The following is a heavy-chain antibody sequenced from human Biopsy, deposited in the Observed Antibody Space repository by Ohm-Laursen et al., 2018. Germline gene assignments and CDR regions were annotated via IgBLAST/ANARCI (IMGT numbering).Heavy chain of an antibody. CDR1: GYSFTKYY. D-gene: IGHD3-9*01. J-gene: IGHJ6*02. V-gene: IGHV1-46*01. CDR3: ARDETGSSVFGPNYYGMDV. CDR2: INPTGGTT. Sequence: SVKVSCKASGYSFTKYYINWVRQAPGQGLEWMGIINPTGGTTSYAEKFQGRVTLTRDTSTGTVYLELNSLIYEDTALYYCARDETGSSVFGPNYYGMDVWGQGTTVTVSS.